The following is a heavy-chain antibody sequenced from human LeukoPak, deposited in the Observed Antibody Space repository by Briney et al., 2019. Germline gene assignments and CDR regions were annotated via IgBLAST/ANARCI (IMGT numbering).Heavy chain of an antibody. Sequence: PSETLSLTCTVSGGSISSYYWSWIRQPPGKGLEWIGYIYYSGSTNYNPSLKSRVTISVDTSKNQFSLKLSSVTAADTAVYCCARLSSGSVFDYWGQGTLVTVSS. CDR3: ARLSSGSVFDY. D-gene: IGHD6-19*01. V-gene: IGHV4-59*01. J-gene: IGHJ4*02. CDR1: GGSISSYY. CDR2: IYYSGST.